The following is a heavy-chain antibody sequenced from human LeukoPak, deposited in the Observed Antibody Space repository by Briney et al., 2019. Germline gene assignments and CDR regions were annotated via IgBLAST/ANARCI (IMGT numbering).Heavy chain of an antibody. CDR1: GFSFDTYG. J-gene: IGHJ4*02. CDR3: AKVQYNSGWYGYFDY. V-gene: IGHV3-30*18. D-gene: IGHD6-19*01. CDR2: ISYDGSNK. Sequence: GGSLRLSCAASGFSFDTYGMHWVHQAPGKGLEWVAVISYDGSNKFYADSVKGRFTISRDNSENTLSLQMDSLRPGDTAVYYCAKVQYNSGWYGYFDYWGQGTLVTVSS.